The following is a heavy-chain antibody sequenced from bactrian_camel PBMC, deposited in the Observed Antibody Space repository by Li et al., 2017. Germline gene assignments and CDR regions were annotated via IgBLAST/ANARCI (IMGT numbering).Heavy chain of an antibody. CDR3: AATMGDYALGVPLSPGGCEETDFGW. Sequence: HVQLVESGGGSVQAGGSLRLSCAASGYTCNRNCMDWFRQAPGKEREGVARIATGSGNTYYADSVKGRFTISQDNAENTVYLQMNSLKPEDTAMYYCAATMGDYALGVPLSPGGCEETDFGWWGQGTQVTVS. D-gene: IGHD5*01. V-gene: IGHV3S1*01. CDR1: GYTCNRNC. J-gene: IGHJ6*01. CDR2: IATGSGNT.